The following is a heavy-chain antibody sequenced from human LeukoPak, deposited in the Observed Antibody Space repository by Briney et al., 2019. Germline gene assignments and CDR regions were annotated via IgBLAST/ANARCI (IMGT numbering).Heavy chain of an antibody. J-gene: IGHJ5*02. CDR3: ARADYYDSSGENWFDP. V-gene: IGHV1-2*02. CDR1: GYTFTGYY. CDR2: INPNSGGT. Sequence: ASVKVSCKASGYTFTGYYMHWVRQAPGQGLEWMGWINPNSGGTNYAQKFQGRVTMTRDTSISTAYMELSRLRSDDTAVYYCARADYYDSSGENWFDPWGQGTLVTVSS. D-gene: IGHD3-22*01.